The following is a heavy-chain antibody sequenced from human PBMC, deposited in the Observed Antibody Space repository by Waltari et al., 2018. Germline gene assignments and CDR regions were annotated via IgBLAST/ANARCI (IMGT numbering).Heavy chain of an antibody. CDR3: ARDSALRGYWYFDL. V-gene: IGHV6-1*01. CDR2: TYYKSKWYT. Sequence: QVQLQQSGSGLVKPSQTLSLTCVISGDTVPRNGAAWNWIRQSPSRGLEWLGRTYYKSKWYTDYAESVRSRITIDADTSRNQFSLHLKSVTPEDTAVYFCARDSALRGYWYFDLWGRGTQVTVSS. J-gene: IGHJ2*01. CDR1: GDTVPRNGAA.